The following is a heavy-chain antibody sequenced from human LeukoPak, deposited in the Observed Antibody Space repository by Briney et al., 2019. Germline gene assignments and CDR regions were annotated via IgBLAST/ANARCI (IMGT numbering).Heavy chain of an antibody. CDR3: ARGLSMVRGVIH. J-gene: IGHJ4*02. CDR2: ISYDGSNK. V-gene: IGHV3-30*03. D-gene: IGHD3-10*01. CDR1: GFTFSSYG. Sequence: PGGSLRLSCAASGFTFSSYGMHWVSQAPGKGLEWVAVISYDGSNKYYADSVKGRFTISRDNAKNSLYLQINSLRAEDTAVYYCARGLSMVRGVIHWGQGTLVTVSS.